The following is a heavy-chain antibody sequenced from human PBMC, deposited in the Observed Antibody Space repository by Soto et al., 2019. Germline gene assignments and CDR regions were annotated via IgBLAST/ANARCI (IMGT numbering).Heavy chain of an antibody. V-gene: IGHV1-3*01. J-gene: IGHJ4*02. CDR2: INAGNGNT. Sequence: ASVKVSCKASGYTFTSYAMHWVRQAPGQRLEWMGWINAGNGNTKYSQKFQGRVTITRDTSASTAYMELSSLRSEDTAVYYCARPLDYYDSSGYSYWGQGTLVTVSS. CDR1: GYTFTSYA. D-gene: IGHD3-22*01. CDR3: ARPLDYYDSSGYSY.